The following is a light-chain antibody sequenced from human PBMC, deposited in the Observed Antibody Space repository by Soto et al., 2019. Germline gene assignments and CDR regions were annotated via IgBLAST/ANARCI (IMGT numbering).Light chain of an antibody. V-gene: IGLV2-14*03. CDR3: SSYTTSFTYV. CDR1: SSDVGAYNY. CDR2: DVS. J-gene: IGLJ1*01. Sequence: QSALTQPASVSGSPGQSIAISCTGTSSDVGAYNYVSWYQQYPGKAPKLMIYDVSNRPSGVSDRFSGSKSGNTASLTISGRQAEDEADYYCSSYTTSFTYVFGTGTKLTVL.